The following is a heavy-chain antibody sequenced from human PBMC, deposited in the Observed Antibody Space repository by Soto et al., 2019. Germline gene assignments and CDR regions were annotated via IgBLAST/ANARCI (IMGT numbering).Heavy chain of an antibody. CDR1: GGSITTGGRY. J-gene: IGHJ3*02. Sequence: QVRLQEWGPGLVKPSQTLSLKCSVSGGSITTGGRYWSWIRQLPGKGLEWIGDIYYSGNTYYNASLKRRVTISVEAAKNQFSLKLSSVTAADTAVYYWAQALVFTGGDGLDIWGQGRLVTVCS. CDR3: AQALVFTGGDGLDI. D-gene: IGHD1-1*01. V-gene: IGHV4-31*02. CDR2: IYYSGNT.